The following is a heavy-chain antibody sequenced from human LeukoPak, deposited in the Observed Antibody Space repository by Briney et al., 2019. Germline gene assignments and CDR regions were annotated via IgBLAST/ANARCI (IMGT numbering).Heavy chain of an antibody. V-gene: IGHV6-1*01. J-gene: IGHJ4*02. D-gene: IGHD7-27*01. CDR3: ASLTGDVGY. Sequence: SQTLSLTCAISGDSVSSKSTAWNWIRQSPSRGLAWLGRTYYRSKWNNDYAVSVKSRITINPDTSNNQFSLQLKSVTPEDTAMYYCASLTGDVGYWGQGTLVTVSS. CDR1: GDSVSSKSTA. CDR2: TYYRSKWNN.